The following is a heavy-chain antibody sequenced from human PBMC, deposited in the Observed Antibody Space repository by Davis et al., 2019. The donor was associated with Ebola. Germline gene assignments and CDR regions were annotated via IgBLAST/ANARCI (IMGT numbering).Heavy chain of an antibody. V-gene: IGHV3-74*01. CDR2: INNDGSGT. D-gene: IGHD1-7*01. CDR3: ARDQDGPGPTVDY. CDR1: GFVFSSYA. J-gene: IGHJ4*02. Sequence: GESLKIPCAASGFVFSSYAMFWVRQAPGKGLVWVSRINNDGSGTSYADSVKGRFTISRDNAKNTLYLQMNSLRVEDTAVYYCARDQDGPGPTVDYWGQGALVTVSS.